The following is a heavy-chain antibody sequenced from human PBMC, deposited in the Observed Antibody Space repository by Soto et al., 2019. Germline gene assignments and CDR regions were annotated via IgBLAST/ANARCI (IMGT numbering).Heavy chain of an antibody. D-gene: IGHD5-12*01. V-gene: IGHV1-8*01. CDR2: IKPDNGGT. CDR1: GYTCLTYD. J-gene: IGHJ1*01. Sequence: QVQLVQSGAEVKKPGASVKVSCKASGYTCLTYDINWVRQAPGQGLEWMGWIKPDNGGTGNAQSFQGRIIMTRNTSLSTAYSALSSLTSEDRAGYVCTMAHEGLPKHWGQGTPVTVSS. CDR3: TMAHEGLPKH.